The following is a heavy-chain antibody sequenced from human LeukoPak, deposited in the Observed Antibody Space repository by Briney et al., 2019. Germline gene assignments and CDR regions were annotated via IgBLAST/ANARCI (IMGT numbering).Heavy chain of an antibody. CDR1: GGTFSSYA. D-gene: IGHD2-15*01. CDR2: IIPIFGTA. V-gene: IGHV1-69*13. Sequence: GASVKVSCKASGGTFSSYAISWVRQAPGQGLEWMGGIIPIFGTANYAQKFQGRVTITADESTSTAYMGLSSLRSEDTAVYYCARAGGYCSGGSCYTYLDYWGQGTLVTVSS. CDR3: ARAGGYCSGGSCYTYLDY. J-gene: IGHJ4*02.